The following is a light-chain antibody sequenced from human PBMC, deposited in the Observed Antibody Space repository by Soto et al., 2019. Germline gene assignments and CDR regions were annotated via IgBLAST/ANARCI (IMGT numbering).Light chain of an antibody. CDR2: GAS. V-gene: IGKV3-20*01. Sequence: EIVLTQSPGTLSLSPGERATLSCRASQSVSSSYLAWYQQKPGQAPRLLIYGASSWATGIPDRFSGSGSGTGFTLTISRLEPEDFAVYYCQQYGSSPGLTCGGGTKVEIK. CDR1: QSVSSSY. J-gene: IGKJ4*01. CDR3: QQYGSSPGLT.